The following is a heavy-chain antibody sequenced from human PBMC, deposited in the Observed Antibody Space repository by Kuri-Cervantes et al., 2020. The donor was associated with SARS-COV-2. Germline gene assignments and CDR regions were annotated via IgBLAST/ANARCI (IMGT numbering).Heavy chain of an antibody. CDR3: ARAPYDYIWGSYRYYFDY. CDR2: IYYSGST. CDR1: GGSISSGDYY. J-gene: IGHJ4*02. Sequence: SETLSLTCTVSGGSISSGDYYWSWIRQPPGKGLEWIWYIYYSGSTYYNPSLKSRVTISVDTSKNQFSLKLSSVTAADTAVYYCARAPYDYIWGSYRYYFDYWGQGTLVTVSS. V-gene: IGHV4-30-4*01. D-gene: IGHD3-16*02.